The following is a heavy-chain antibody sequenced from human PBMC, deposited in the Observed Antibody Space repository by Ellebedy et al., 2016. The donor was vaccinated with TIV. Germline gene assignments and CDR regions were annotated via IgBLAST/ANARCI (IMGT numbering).Heavy chain of an antibody. D-gene: IGHD5-18*01. Sequence: GESLKISCAASGFTFSSYAMHWVRQAPGKGLEWVTVISYDGGDEYYADSVRGRFTISRDNAQNTLYLHMNSLRAEDTALYFCAREPSTWIQLWSSHYWGQGTLVTVSS. CDR1: GFTFSSYA. J-gene: IGHJ4*02. CDR2: ISYDGGDE. CDR3: AREPSTWIQLWSSHY. V-gene: IGHV3-30-3*01.